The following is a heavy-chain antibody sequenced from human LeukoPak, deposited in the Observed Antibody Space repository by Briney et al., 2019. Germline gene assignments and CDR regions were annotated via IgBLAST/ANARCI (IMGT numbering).Heavy chain of an antibody. CDR1: GGTFSSYA. CDR3: ARDRGATTNYYYGMDV. V-gene: IGHV1-69*13. Sequence: SVTVSFKASGGTFSSYAISWVRQAPGQGLEWMGGIIPIFGTANYAQKFQGRVTITADESTSTAYMELSSLRSEDTAVYYCARDRGATTNYYYGMDVWGQGTTVTVSS. D-gene: IGHD1-26*01. J-gene: IGHJ6*02. CDR2: IIPIFGTA.